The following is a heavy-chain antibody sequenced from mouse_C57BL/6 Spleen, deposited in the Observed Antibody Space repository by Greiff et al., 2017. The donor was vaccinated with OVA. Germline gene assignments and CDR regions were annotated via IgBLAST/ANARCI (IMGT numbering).Heavy chain of an antibody. V-gene: IGHV1-80*01. Sequence: VKVVESGAELVKPGASVKISCKASGYAFSSYWMNWVKQRPGKGLEWIGQIYPGDGDTNYNGKFKGKATLTADKSSSTAYMQLSSLTSGDSAVYFCASKRRRSYYFDYWGQGTTLTVSS. CDR1: GYAFSSYW. J-gene: IGHJ2*01. CDR3: ASKRRRSYYFDY. D-gene: IGHD1-1*01. CDR2: IYPGDGDT.